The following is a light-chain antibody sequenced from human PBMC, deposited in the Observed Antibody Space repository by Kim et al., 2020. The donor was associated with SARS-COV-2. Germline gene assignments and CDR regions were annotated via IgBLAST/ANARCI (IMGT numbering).Light chain of an antibody. CDR3: SSYTSSSTEV. V-gene: IGLV2-14*04. CDR1: SSDVGGYNY. CDR2: DVS. J-gene: IGLJ2*01. Sequence: GQAIPSSCSGTSSDVGGYNYVSWYQQHTGRAPKLMIYDVSKRPSGVANRFSGSKSGNTASLTSSGLQAEDEADYYCSSYTSSSTEVFGGGTQLTVL.